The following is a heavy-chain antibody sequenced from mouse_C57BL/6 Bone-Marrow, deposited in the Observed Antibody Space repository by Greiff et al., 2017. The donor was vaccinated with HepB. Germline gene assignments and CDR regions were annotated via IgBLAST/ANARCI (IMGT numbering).Heavy chain of an antibody. CDR3: TREGIYYDYDGAWFAY. J-gene: IGHJ3*01. V-gene: IGHV5-9-1*02. CDR1: GFTFSSYA. D-gene: IGHD2-4*01. Sequence: EVQGVESGEGLVKPGGSLKLSCAASGFTFSSYAMSWVRQTPEKRLEWVAYISSGGDYIYYADTVKGRFTISRDNARNTLYLQMSSLKSEDTAMYYCTREGIYYDYDGAWFAYWGQGTLVTVSA. CDR2: ISSGGDYI.